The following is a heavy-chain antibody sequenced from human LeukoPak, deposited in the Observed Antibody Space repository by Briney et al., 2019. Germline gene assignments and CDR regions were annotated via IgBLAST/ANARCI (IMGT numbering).Heavy chain of an antibody. V-gene: IGHV3-64*01. CDR2: ISSNGGST. D-gene: IGHD3-10*01. CDR3: ARGPYGSGSPRAFDI. J-gene: IGHJ3*02. Sequence: RGSLRLSCAASGFAFSSYAMHWVRQAPGKGMEYVSAISSNGGSTYYANSVKGRFTISRDNSKNTLYLQMGSLRAEDMAVYYCARGPYGSGSPRAFDIWGQGTMVTVSS. CDR1: GFAFSSYA.